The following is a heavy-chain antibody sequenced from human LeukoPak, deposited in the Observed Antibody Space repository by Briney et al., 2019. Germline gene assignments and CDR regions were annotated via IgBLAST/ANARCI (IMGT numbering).Heavy chain of an antibody. CDR3: ARGAEDYDFWSGYSGRIDY. Sequence: PSETLSLTCTVSGGSISSYYWSWIRQPAGKGLEWIGRIYTSGSTNYNPSLKSRVTMSVDTSKNQFSLKLSSVTAADTAVYYCARGAEDYDFWSGYSGRIDYWGQGTLVTVSS. CDR2: IYTSGST. J-gene: IGHJ4*02. V-gene: IGHV4-4*07. D-gene: IGHD3-3*01. CDR1: GGSISSYY.